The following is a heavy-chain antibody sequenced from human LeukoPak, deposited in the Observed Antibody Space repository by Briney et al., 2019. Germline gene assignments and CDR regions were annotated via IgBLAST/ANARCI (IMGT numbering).Heavy chain of an antibody. J-gene: IGHJ4*02. CDR2: INTSGST. V-gene: IGHV4-4*07. Sequence: SETLSLTCTVSGGSSSSYYWSWIRQPAGKGLEWIGRINTSGSTNYNPSLKSRVTMSVDTSKNQFSLKLSSVTAADTAVYYCARSYYDSGGGPRRWLDYWGQGTLVTVSS. CDR3: ARSYYDSGGGPRRWLDY. CDR1: GGSSSSYY. D-gene: IGHD3-22*01.